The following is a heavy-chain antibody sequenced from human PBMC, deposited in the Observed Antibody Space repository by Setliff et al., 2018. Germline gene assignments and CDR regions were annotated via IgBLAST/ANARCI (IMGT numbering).Heavy chain of an antibody. CDR1: GYTFINYE. J-gene: IGHJ4*02. CDR3: ARSGGRCSGGSCPSGEY. V-gene: IGHV1-69*05. CDR2: IIPIFGTA. Sequence: SVKVSCKASGYTFINYEINWVRQATGQGLEWMGGIIPIFGTANYAQKFQGRVTITTDESTSTAYMELSSLRSEDTAVYYCARSGGRCSGGSCPSGEYWGQGTLVTVSS. D-gene: IGHD2-15*01.